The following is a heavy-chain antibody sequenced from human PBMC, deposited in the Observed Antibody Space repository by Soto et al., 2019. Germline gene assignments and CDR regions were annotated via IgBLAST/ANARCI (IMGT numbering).Heavy chain of an antibody. V-gene: IGHV3-49*04. Sequence: GGSLRLSCTSSGFTFGSYSMSWVRQAPGKGLEWIGFIRSRAYYGTTEYAASVQGRFTISRDDSKNIAYLQMDSLKTEDTGVYYCTRLQSLRSGGFVPYFDYWGQGALVTVSS. CDR1: GFTFGSYS. J-gene: IGHJ4*02. CDR3: TRLQSLRSGGFVPYFDY. CDR2: IRSRAYYGTT. D-gene: IGHD2-15*01.